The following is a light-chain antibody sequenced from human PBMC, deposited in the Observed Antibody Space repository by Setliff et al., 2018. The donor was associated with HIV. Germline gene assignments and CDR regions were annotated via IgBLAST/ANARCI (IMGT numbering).Light chain of an antibody. J-gene: IGLJ1*01. V-gene: IGLV2-23*01. Sequence: QSALTQPASVSGSPGQSITISCTGTSGDVGRYNLVSWYQQQPGKPPKPMIYQASKRPSGVSNHFSGSKSGNTASLTISGLQAEDEADYYCCSNTGSNTYVFGTGTKVTVL. CDR1: SGDVGRYNL. CDR3: CSNTGSNTYV. CDR2: QAS.